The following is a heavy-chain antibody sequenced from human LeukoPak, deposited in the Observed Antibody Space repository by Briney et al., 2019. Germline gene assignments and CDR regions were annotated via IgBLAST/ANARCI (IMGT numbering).Heavy chain of an antibody. CDR2: INHSGST. D-gene: IGHD3-9*01. V-gene: IGHV4-34*01. Sequence: PSETLSLTCAVYGGSFSGYYWSWIRQPPGKGLEWIGEINHSGSTNYNPSLKSRVTISVDTSKNQFSLKLSSVTAADTAVYYCARGGVRYFDWSSVWWFDPWGQGTLVTVSS. CDR1: GGSFSGYY. CDR3: ARGGVRYFDWSSVWWFDP. J-gene: IGHJ5*02.